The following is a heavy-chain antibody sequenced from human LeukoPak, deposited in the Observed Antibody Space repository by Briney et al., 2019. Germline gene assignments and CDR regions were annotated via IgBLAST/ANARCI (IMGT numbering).Heavy chain of an antibody. D-gene: IGHD1-26*01. J-gene: IGHJ3*02. Sequence: ASAKVSCKASGYTFTGYYMHWVRQAPGQGLEWMGWINPNSGGTNYAQKFQGRVTMTRDTSISTAYMELSRLRSDDTAVYYCAGSGSYSGAFDIWGQGTMVTVSS. CDR3: AGSGSYSGAFDI. CDR1: GYTFTGYY. V-gene: IGHV1-2*02. CDR2: INPNSGGT.